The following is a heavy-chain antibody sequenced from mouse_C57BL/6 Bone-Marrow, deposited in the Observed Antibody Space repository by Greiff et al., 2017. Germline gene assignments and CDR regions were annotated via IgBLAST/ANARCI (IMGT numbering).Heavy chain of an antibody. CDR2: IYPRSGNT. V-gene: IGHV1-81*01. CDR1: GYTFTSYG. Sequence: VQLQQSGAELARPGASVKLSCKASGYTFTSYGISWVKQRTGQGLEWIGEIYPRSGNTYYNEKFKGKATLTADKSSSTAYMELRSLTSEDSAVYFCARGGTTVEAYWGQGTLVTVSA. J-gene: IGHJ3*01. CDR3: ARGGTTVEAY. D-gene: IGHD1-1*01.